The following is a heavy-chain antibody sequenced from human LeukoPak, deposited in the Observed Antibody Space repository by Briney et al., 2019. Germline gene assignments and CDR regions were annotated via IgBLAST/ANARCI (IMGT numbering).Heavy chain of an antibody. V-gene: IGHV3-48*04. D-gene: IGHD1-26*01. CDR3: ARDRGGSYSAIDY. J-gene: IGHJ4*02. Sequence: GGTLRLSCAASGFTFSSYSMNWVCQTPGKGREWVSFISSSSSTIYYADSVKGRFTISRDNAKNSLYLQMNSLRAEDTAVYYCARDRGGSYSAIDYWGRGTLVTVSS. CDR2: ISSSSSTI. CDR1: GFTFSSYS.